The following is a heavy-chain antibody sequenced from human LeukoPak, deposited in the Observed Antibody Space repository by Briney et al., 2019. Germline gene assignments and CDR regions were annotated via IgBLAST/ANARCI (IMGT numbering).Heavy chain of an antibody. J-gene: IGHJ4*02. CDR1: GDSINSLDL. CDR2: MYLSGTT. V-gene: IGHV4-4*02. Sequence: PSETLSLTCTVSGDSINSLDLWSWVRQPPGKGLAWIGEMYLSGTTHSNPSVKSRVTISIDKSKNQFFLNLSSVTAADTAVYYCAGLVGRYSSGLYYYYFDYWGQGTLVTVSS. D-gene: IGHD3-22*01. CDR3: AGLVGRYSSGLYYYYFDY.